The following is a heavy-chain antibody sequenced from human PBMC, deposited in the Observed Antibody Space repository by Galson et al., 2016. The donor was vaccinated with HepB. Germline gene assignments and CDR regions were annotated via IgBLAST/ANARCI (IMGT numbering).Heavy chain of an antibody. CDR2: IYPGDSDT. J-gene: IGHJ6*02. CDR3: ARGRYCTNDVCFDGMDV. CDR1: GNSFTSYW. Sequence: QSGAEVKKPGESLKISCKGSGNSFTSYWIGWVRQMPGKGLEWMGIIYPGDSDTRYSPSFQGQVTISADKSISTAYLQWSSLKASDTAMYYCARGRYCTNDVCFDGMDVWGQGTTVTVSS. V-gene: IGHV5-51*01. D-gene: IGHD2-8*01.